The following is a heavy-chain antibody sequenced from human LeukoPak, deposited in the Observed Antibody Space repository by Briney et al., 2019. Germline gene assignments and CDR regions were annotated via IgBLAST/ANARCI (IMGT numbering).Heavy chain of an antibody. D-gene: IGHD2-2*01. CDR2: INPSGGST. CDR3: ARANCSSTSCGENDY. Sequence: ASVKVSCKASGYTFTSYYMHWVRQAPGQGPEWMGIINPSGGSTSYAQKFQGRVTMTRDMSTSTVYMELSSLRSEDTAVYYCARANCSSTSCGENDYWGQGTLVTVSS. J-gene: IGHJ4*02. V-gene: IGHV1-46*01. CDR1: GYTFTSYY.